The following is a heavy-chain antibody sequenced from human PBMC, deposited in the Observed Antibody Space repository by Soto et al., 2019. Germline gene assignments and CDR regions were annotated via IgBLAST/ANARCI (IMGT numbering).Heavy chain of an antibody. CDR3: ARSRPPGLDFPGVIPWDALDI. J-gene: IGHJ3*02. V-gene: IGHV1-3*01. Sequence: ASVKVSCKASGYTFTSYAMHWVRQAPGQRLEWMGWINAGNGNTKYSQKFQGRVTISADESTSTAYMDLSSLRSEDTAVYYCARSRPPGLDFPGVIPWDALDIWGQGTLVTVSS. CDR2: INAGNGNT. CDR1: GYTFTSYA. D-gene: IGHD2-21*01.